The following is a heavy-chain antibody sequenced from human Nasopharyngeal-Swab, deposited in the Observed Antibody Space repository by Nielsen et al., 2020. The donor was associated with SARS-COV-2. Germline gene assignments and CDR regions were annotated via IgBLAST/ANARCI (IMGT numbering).Heavy chain of an antibody. CDR1: GFTFSSYA. Sequence: GESLQISWAASGFTFSSYAMSWVRQAPGKGLEWVSAISGSGGSTYYADSVKGRFTISRDNSKNTLYLQMNSLRAEDTAVYYCAKDVRGSGSLGCMDVWGQGTTVTVSS. V-gene: IGHV3-23*01. CDR2: ISGSGGST. CDR3: AKDVRGSGSLGCMDV. D-gene: IGHD3-10*01. J-gene: IGHJ6*02.